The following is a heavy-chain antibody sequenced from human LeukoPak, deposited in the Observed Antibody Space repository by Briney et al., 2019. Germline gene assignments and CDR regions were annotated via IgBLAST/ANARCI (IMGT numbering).Heavy chain of an antibody. V-gene: IGHV3-23*03. J-gene: IGHJ4*02. CDR3: AKYLFGSY. CDR2: IYSDGST. CDR1: GFTFNNYV. D-gene: IGHD3-10*02. Sequence: PGGSLRLSCEASGFTFNNYVMTWVRQAPGKGLEWVSVIYSDGSTYYADSVKGRFTISRDNSKNTLYLQMNSLRAEDTAVYYCAKYLFGSYWGQGTLVTVSS.